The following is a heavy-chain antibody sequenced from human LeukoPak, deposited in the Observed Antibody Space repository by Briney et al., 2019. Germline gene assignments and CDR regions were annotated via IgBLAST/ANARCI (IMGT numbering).Heavy chain of an antibody. CDR3: ARGLDSGYDFWSGEWWFDP. V-gene: IGHV3-21*01. Sequence: GGSLRLSCAASGFTFSSYSMNWVRQAPGKGLEWVSSISSSSSYIYYADSVKGRFTISRDNAKNSLYLQMNSLRAEDTAVYYCARGLDSGYDFWSGEWWFDPWGQGTLVTVSS. J-gene: IGHJ5*02. CDR2: ISSSSSYI. CDR1: GFTFSSYS. D-gene: IGHD3-3*01.